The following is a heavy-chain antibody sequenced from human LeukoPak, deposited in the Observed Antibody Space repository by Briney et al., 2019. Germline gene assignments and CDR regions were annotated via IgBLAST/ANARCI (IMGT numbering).Heavy chain of an antibody. J-gene: IGHJ4*02. D-gene: IGHD6-19*01. V-gene: IGHV3-30*03. CDR1: GFTFSDYY. CDR2: ISFDGSKK. CDR3: ARILDSAWGELGY. Sequence: GGSLRLSCAASGFTFSDYYMTWIRQAPGKGLEWVAVISFDGSKKYYADSVKGRFTISRDNSKNTLYLQMSSLRAEDTAVYYCARILDSAWGELGYWGQGTLVTVSS.